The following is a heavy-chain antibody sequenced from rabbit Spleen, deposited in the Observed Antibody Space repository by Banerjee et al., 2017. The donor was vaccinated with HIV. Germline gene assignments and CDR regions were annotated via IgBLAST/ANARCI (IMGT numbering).Heavy chain of an antibody. D-gene: IGHD8-1*01. J-gene: IGHJ6*01. CDR3: ARDGAGGSYFAL. CDR2: FDPVFGST. Sequence: QEQLVESGGGLVKPEGSLKLSCTASGFSFSNKAVMCWVRQAPGKGLEWIGYFDPVFGSTYYASWVNGQFTISSHNAQNTLYLQLNSLTVADTATYFCARDGAGGSYFALWGQGTLVTVS. CDR1: GFSFSNKAV. V-gene: IGHV1S47*01.